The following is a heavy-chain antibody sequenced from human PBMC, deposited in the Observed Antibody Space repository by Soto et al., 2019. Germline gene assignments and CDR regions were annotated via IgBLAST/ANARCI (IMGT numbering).Heavy chain of an antibody. CDR1: GGSISSYY. CDR2: IYYSGST. J-gene: IGHJ4*02. CDR3: ARSGVLAARPPDY. Sequence: ETLSLTCTVSGGSISSYYWSWIRQPPGKGLEWIGYIYYSGSTNYNPPLKSRVTISVDTSKNQFSLKLSSVTAADTAVYYCARSGVLAARPPDYWGQGTLVTVSS. D-gene: IGHD6-6*01. V-gene: IGHV4-59*01.